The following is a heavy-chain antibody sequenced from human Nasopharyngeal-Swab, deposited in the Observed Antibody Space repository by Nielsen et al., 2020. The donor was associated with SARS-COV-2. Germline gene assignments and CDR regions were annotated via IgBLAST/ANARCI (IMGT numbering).Heavy chain of an antibody. CDR2: ISSSSTYI. Sequence: VRQAPGKGLEWVSSISSSSTYIYYADSVKGRFTVSRDNAKNSLYLQMSSLRTEDAAVYYCARSPSYDFWSGYYTSFDYWGRSTLLTVSS. CDR3: ARSPSYDFWSGYYTSFDY. J-gene: IGHJ4*01. V-gene: IGHV3-21*01. D-gene: IGHD3-3*01.